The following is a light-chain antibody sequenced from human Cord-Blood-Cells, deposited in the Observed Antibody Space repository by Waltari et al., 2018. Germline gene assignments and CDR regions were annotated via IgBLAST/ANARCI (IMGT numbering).Light chain of an antibody. CDR2: WAS. Sequence: DIVMTQSPDSLAVSLGERATINCKSSQSVLYSSNNKNYLAWYQQKPGQPPKLLIYWASTLDSGVPDRFSGSGSGTDFTLTISSLQAEDVAVYYCQQYYSTPPTFGQGTKLEIK. CDR3: QQYYSTPPT. CDR1: QSVLYSSNNKNY. J-gene: IGKJ2*01. V-gene: IGKV4-1*01.